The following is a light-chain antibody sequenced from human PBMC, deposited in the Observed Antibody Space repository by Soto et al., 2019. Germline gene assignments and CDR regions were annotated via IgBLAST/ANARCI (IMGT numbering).Light chain of an antibody. CDR3: QQSYSTLTWT. J-gene: IGKJ1*01. V-gene: IGKV1-39*01. CDR1: QSISSY. CDR2: AAS. Sequence: DIRMTQSASSLSASLGDRVTITSGASQSISSYLNWYQQKPGKAPKLLIYAASSLQSGVPSRFSGSGSATDFTLTISSLQPEDFATYYCQQSYSTLTWTFGQGTKVDIK.